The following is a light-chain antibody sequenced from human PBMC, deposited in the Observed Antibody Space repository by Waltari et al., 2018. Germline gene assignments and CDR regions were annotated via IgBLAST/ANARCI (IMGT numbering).Light chain of an antibody. CDR2: KAS. Sequence: DIQMTQSPSTLSASVGDRVTITCRASQSITNWLAWYQQKPGKAPKLLIYKASNLESGVPSRFSGSGSGTDFTLTISSLQPDDSATYYRQQYDNYWTFGQGTKVEIK. CDR1: QSITNW. CDR3: QQYDNYWT. V-gene: IGKV1-5*03. J-gene: IGKJ1*01.